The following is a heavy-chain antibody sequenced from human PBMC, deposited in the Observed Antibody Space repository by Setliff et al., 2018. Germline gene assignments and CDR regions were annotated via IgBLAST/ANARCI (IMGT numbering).Heavy chain of an antibody. V-gene: IGHV3-21*01. D-gene: IGHD4-17*01. CDR3: SRDLQGSGDYVVDY. J-gene: IGHJ4*02. CDR1: GFTFSSYS. CDR2: IGDSDN. Sequence: GGSLRLSCAASGFTFSSYSMNWVRQAPGKGLEWVSSIGDSDNYYADSVKGRFTISRDNAKNSLTLQMNSLRVEDTAVYYCSRDLQGSGDYVVDYWGQGTLVTVSS.